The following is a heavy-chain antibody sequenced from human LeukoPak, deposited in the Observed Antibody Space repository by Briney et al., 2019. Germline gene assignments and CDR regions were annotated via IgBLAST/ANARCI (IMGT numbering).Heavy chain of an antibody. CDR1: GYPFTSYW. CDR2: IYPGDSDT. V-gene: IGHV5-51*01. CDR3: ARHGEDNYGYAY. J-gene: IGHJ4*02. Sequence: GESLQISCKGSGYPFTSYWIGWVRQMPGKGLEWMGTIYPGDSDTRYSPSFEGQVTISADKSISTAYLQWSSLRASDTAMYYCARHGEDNYGYAYWGQGTLVTVSS. D-gene: IGHD5-18*01.